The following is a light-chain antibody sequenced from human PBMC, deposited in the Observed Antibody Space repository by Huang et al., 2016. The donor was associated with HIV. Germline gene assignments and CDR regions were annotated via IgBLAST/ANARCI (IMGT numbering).Light chain of an antibody. J-gene: IGKJ2*01. CDR2: GAS. V-gene: IGKV3-15*01. CDR3: HQYNNWPPQHT. Sequence: EVFLTQSPATLSVSPGDSATVSCRASPSIGSNLAWFQQRPGQAPSLLIHGASTRATGIPARFSGSGSGTEFALTISSLRSEDSAVYYCHQYNNWPPQHTFGQGTKLEIK. CDR1: PSIGSN.